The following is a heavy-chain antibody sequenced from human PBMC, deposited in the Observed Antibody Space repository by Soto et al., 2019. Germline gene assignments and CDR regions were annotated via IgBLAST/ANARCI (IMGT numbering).Heavy chain of an antibody. CDR3: ATCPMSSSWYANWFDP. CDR1: GFTFSSYA. CDR2: ISGSGGIT. V-gene: IGHV3-23*01. D-gene: IGHD6-13*01. J-gene: IGHJ5*02. Sequence: EVQLLESGGGLVQPGGSLRLSCAASGFTFSSYAMSWVRQAPGKGLEWVSAISGSGGITYYADSVKGRFTISRGNSKNTLYLEMNSLRAEDTAVYYCATCPMSSSWYANWFDPWGQGTLVTVSS.